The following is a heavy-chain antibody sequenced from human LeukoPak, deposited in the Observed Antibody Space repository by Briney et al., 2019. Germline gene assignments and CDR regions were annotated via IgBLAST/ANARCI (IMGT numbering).Heavy chain of an antibody. Sequence: GASVKVSCKASGYTFTSYYMHWVRQAPGQGLEWMGWMNPNSGNTGYAQKFQGRVTMTRNTSISTAYMELSSLRSEDTAVYYCARGYGSWYYYNIGSNWFDPWGQGTLVTVSS. CDR2: MNPNSGNT. V-gene: IGHV1-8*02. CDR3: ARGYGSWYYYNIGSNWFDP. CDR1: GYTFTSYY. J-gene: IGHJ5*02. D-gene: IGHD6-13*01.